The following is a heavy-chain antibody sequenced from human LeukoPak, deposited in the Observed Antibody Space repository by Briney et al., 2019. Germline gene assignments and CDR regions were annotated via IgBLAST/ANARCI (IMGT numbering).Heavy chain of an antibody. Sequence: GGSLRLSCAASGFSCSNYGMHWVRQAPGKGLEWVAMISYDGKSQHYGDSAKGRFTISRDNSKNTVYLQMNSLRPEDSAMYYCAKDLYGGGWYNYFDPWGQGTRVTVSS. V-gene: IGHV3-30*18. CDR1: GFSCSNYG. D-gene: IGHD6-19*01. CDR2: ISYDGKSQ. J-gene: IGHJ5*02. CDR3: AKDLYGGGWYNYFDP.